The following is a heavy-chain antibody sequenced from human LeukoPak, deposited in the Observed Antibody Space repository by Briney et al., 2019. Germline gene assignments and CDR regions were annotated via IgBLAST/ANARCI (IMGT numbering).Heavy chain of an antibody. D-gene: IGHD6-6*01. Sequence: SQTLSLTCTVSGGSISSGGYYWNWIRQPAGKGLEWIGRIHISGNTDYNPSLESRVTMSVHTSKNQFSLKLTSVTAADTAVYYCAREGSMTARPFVSIDYWGQGTLVTVSS. CDR2: IHISGNT. CDR3: AREGSMTARPFVSIDY. J-gene: IGHJ4*02. V-gene: IGHV4-61*02. CDR1: GGSISSGGYY.